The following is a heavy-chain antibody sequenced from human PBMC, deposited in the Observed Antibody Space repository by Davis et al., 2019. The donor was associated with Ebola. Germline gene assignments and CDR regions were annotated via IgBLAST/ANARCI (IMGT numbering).Heavy chain of an antibody. CDR3: ARDPSYGINWFDP. D-gene: IGHD5-18*01. CDR1: GYTFTGYY. Sequence: ASVKVSCKASGYTFTGYYMHWVRQAPGQGLEWMGWINPNSGGTNYAQKFQGRVTMTRDTSISTAYMELSRLRSDDTAVYYCARDPSYGINWFDPWGQGTLVTVSS. CDR2: INPNSGGT. V-gene: IGHV1-2*02. J-gene: IGHJ5*02.